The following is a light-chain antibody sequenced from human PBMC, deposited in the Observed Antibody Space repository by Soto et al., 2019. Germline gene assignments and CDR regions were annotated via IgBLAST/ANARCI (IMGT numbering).Light chain of an antibody. CDR2: DTS. V-gene: IGKV1-33*01. Sequence: DIQLTQSPPSLSASVGDRVTITCRASQVIPAYLNWYQQKPGEAPKLVIYDTSNLEIGVPSRFGGGRSGTDFTLTITGLQPEDYDTDYCQQYERLPYSFGQGNKV. CDR3: QQYERLPYS. CDR1: QVIPAY. J-gene: IGKJ2*03.